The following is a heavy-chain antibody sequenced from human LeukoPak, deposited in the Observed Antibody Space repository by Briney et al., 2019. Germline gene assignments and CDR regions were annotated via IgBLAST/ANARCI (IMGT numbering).Heavy chain of an antibody. D-gene: IGHD6-19*01. J-gene: IGHJ4*02. CDR2: ISGSGGST. V-gene: IGHV3-23*01. CDR1: GFTFSSYG. Sequence: SGGSLRLSCAASGFTFSSYGMSWVRQAPGKGLEWVSAISGSGGSTYYADSVKGRFTISRDNSKNTLNLQMNSLRAEDTAVYYCAKTAGAVAGIFDYWGQGTLVTVSS. CDR3: AKTAGAVAGIFDY.